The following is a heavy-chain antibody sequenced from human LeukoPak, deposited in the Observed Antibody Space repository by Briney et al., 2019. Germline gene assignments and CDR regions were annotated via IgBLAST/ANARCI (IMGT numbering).Heavy chain of an antibody. CDR1: GFTFSDYA. CDR3: AKERSFGTWLGDY. J-gene: IGHJ4*02. CDR2: ISGSGTST. Sequence: GGSLRLSCAASGFTFSDYAMTWVRQAPGMGLEWVSAISGSGTSTYYADSVKGRFTISRDNSKNTLFLQMNSLRAEDTAVYYCAKERSFGTWLGDYWGQGTLVTVSS. D-gene: IGHD2/OR15-2a*01. V-gene: IGHV3-23*01.